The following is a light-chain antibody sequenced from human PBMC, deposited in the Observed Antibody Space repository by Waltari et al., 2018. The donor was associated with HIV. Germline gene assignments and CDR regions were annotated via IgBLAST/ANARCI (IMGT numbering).Light chain of an antibody. CDR3: QSADSSNTWV. CDR1: ALQKKY. CDR2: KDS. Sequence: SYELTQPPSVSVSPGQTARITCSGDALQKKYAYWSQQKPGQAPVLMIYKDSERPSGIPERFSASSSGTTVTLTISGVQAEDEADYYCQSADSSNTWVFGGGTKLTVL. V-gene: IGLV3-25*03. J-gene: IGLJ3*02.